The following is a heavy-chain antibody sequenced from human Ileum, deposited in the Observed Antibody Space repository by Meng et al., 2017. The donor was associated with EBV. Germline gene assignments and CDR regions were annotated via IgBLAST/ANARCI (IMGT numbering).Heavy chain of an antibody. V-gene: IGHV3-15*01. J-gene: IGHJ4*02. CDR3: ATDRPEVGAGEFDY. Sequence: VQLVGAGGGLVKPGGSLRVSCAASGFTFSYAWMSWVRRAPGKGLEWVGRIKSKNDGGTTDYAAPVKGRFTISRDDSKNTLSLQMNSLKTEDTAVYYCATDRPEVGAGEFDYWGQGTLVTVSS. CDR1: GFTFSYAW. CDR2: IKSKNDGGTT. D-gene: IGHD1-26*01.